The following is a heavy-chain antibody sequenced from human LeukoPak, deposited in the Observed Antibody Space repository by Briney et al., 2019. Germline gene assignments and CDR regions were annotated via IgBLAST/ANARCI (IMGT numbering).Heavy chain of an antibody. CDR2: IRNKPHTYTI. CDR3: VRGAYCGGGGICPAPFEY. J-gene: IGHJ4*02. V-gene: IGHV3-72*01. Sequence: GGSLRLSCAASGFTFSDHYMDWVRQAPGKGLEWVARIRNKPHTYTIEYAASVRGGFSISRDDSKNSLYLQMNSLRTDDTAVYYCVRGAYCGGGGICPAPFEYWGQGTLVTVSS. CDR1: GFTFSDHY. D-gene: IGHD2-21*01.